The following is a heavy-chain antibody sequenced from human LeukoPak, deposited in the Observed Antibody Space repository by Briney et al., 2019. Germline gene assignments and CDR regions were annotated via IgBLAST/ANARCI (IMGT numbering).Heavy chain of an antibody. CDR3: AREGSLVVPAAPFDY. D-gene: IGHD2-2*01. V-gene: IGHV3-7*01. Sequence: GGSLRLSCAASGFTFSSYEMNWVRQAPGKGLEWVANINQDGSERYYVAPVKGRFTVSRDNAKNSLYLQMNSLRAEDTAVYYCAREGSLVVPAAPFDYWGQGTLVTVSS. CDR1: GFTFSSYE. J-gene: IGHJ4*02. CDR2: INQDGSER.